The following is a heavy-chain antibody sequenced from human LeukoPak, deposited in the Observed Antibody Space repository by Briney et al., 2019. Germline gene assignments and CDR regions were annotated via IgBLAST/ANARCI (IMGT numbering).Heavy chain of an antibody. V-gene: IGHV3-48*03. CDR1: GFTFSSYE. CDR2: ISNSGSTI. D-gene: IGHD2-2*01. J-gene: IGHJ6*03. Sequence: GGSLRLSCAASGFTFSSYEMNWVRQAPGKGLEWVSYISNSGSTIYYTDSVKGRFTISRDNAKNSLYLQMNSLRAEDTAVYYCARDLENSHCSSTSCNYYYYMDVWGKGTTVTISS. CDR3: ARDLENSHCSSTSCNYYYYMDV.